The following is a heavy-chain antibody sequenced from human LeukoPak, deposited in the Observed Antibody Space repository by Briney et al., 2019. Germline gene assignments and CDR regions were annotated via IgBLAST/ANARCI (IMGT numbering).Heavy chain of an antibody. CDR3: ARAGYGDYFDY. J-gene: IGHJ4*02. CDR2: ISRGGDAI. Sequence: GGSLRLSCAASAFTFSTYSMNWVRQALGKGLEWVSYISRGGDAIYYADSVKGRFTISRDNSKNTLYLQMNSLRAEDTAVYYCARAGYGDYFDYWGQGTLVTVSS. V-gene: IGHV3-48*01. D-gene: IGHD4-17*01. CDR1: AFTFSTYS.